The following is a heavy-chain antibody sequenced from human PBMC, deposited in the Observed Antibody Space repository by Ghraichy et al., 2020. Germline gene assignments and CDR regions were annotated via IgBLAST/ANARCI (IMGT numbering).Heavy chain of an antibody. Sequence: LSLTCAASGFTFSNYYMHWVRQAPCRGLEWVTLIKYDGSDKFYADSVKGRFTISRDNPKNMLYLQMNSLRAEDTAVYYCATENMGGSGSFDYWGQGTLVTVSS. D-gene: IGHD3-10*01. CDR1: GFTFSNYY. J-gene: IGHJ4*02. CDR3: ATENMGGSGSFDY. V-gene: IGHV3-30-3*01. CDR2: IKYDGSDK.